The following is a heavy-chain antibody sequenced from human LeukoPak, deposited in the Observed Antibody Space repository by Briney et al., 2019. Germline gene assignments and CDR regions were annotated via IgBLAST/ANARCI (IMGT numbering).Heavy chain of an antibody. Sequence: ASVKVSCKASGYTFNSFDINWVRQASGPGPEWMGWMNTNSGNTGYSQKFQGRVTMTRNISISTAYMELNSLLPEDTAVYYCVRGRKYDDGWNTYRYGGFDPWGQGTLVTVSS. V-gene: IGHV1-8*01. CDR1: GYTFNSFD. CDR3: VRGRKYDDGWNTYRYGGFDP. J-gene: IGHJ5*02. CDR2: MNTNSGNT. D-gene: IGHD3-16*01.